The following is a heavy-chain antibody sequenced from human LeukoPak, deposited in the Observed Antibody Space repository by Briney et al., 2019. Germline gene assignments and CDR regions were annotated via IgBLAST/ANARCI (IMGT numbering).Heavy chain of an antibody. CDR1: GYTFTSYG. CDR2: ISAYNGNT. Sequence: GASVKVSCKASGYTFTSYGISWVRQAPGQGLVWMGWISAYNGNTNYAQKLQGRVTMTTDTSTSTAYMELRSLRSDDTAVYYCARWSTIFGVVTGLLSSYSSDYYFDYWGQGTLVTVSS. CDR3: ARWSTIFGVVTGLLSSYSSDYYFDY. D-gene: IGHD3-3*01. J-gene: IGHJ4*02. V-gene: IGHV1-18*01.